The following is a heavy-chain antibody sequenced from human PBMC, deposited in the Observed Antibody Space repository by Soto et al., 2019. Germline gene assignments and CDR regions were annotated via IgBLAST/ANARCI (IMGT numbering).Heavy chain of an antibody. CDR2: ISNDGSNQ. CDR3: AKRSCSGGSCYIDY. V-gene: IGHV3-30*18. J-gene: IGHJ4*02. D-gene: IGHD2-15*01. CDR1: GFTFRSYA. Sequence: QVQLVESGGGVAQPGRSLRLSCAASGFTFRSYAMHWVRQAPGKGLEWVAVISNDGSNQYYADSVKGRFTISRGNSKNTLDAEMNSLRTEDTAVYYCAKRSCSGGSCYIDYWGQGTLVIVSS.